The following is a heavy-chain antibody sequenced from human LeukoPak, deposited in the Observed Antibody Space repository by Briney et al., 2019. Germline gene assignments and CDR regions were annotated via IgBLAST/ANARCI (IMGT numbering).Heavy chain of an antibody. V-gene: IGHV3-33*01. CDR3: ARDPYYGSGKYYHGMDL. Sequence: GGSLRLSCAASGFTLSNYGMHWVRPAPGKGVGWVAVMWYDESKEYSGDSVKGRFTISRDKSKNTLYLQMNSLRAEDTAVYYCARDPYYGSGKYYHGMDLWGRGTTVTVSS. J-gene: IGHJ6*02. CDR1: GFTLSNYG. D-gene: IGHD3-10*01. CDR2: MWYDESKE.